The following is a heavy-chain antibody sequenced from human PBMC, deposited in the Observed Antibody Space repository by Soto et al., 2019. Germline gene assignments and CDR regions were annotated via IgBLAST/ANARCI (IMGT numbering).Heavy chain of an antibody. Sequence: PSETLSLTCTVSGGSISSSSYYWAWIRHPPGKGLEWIGSCYFTGSAYYNPSLKSRIAISVDTSRNQFSLKLNSVTAADTAVYYCARRGSRYCLSASCRIDYWGQGALVTGFS. V-gene: IGHV4-39*01. CDR1: GGSISSSSYY. CDR2: CYFTGSA. CDR3: ARRGSRYCLSASCRIDY. J-gene: IGHJ4*02. D-gene: IGHD2-2*01.